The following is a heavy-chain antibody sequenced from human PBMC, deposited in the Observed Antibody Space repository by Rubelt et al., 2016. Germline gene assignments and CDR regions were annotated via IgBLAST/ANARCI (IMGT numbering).Heavy chain of an antibody. CDR2: ISAYNGNT. Sequence: ISAYNGNTNYAQKLQGRVTMTTDTSTSTAYMELRSLRSDDTAVYYCAREWGRIAVAGTCDYWGQGTLVTVSS. CDR3: AREWGRIAVAGTCDY. J-gene: IGHJ4*02. V-gene: IGHV1-18*01. D-gene: IGHD6-19*01.